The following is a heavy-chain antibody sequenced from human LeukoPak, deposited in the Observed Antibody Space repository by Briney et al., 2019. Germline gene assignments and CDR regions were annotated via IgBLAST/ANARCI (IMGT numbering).Heavy chain of an antibody. D-gene: IGHD3-22*01. CDR1: GGSISRHY. CDR2: VFYTGST. J-gene: IGHJ3*02. CDR3: ARDYYDSRGEAFDI. V-gene: IGHV4-59*11. Sequence: PSETLSLTCTVSGGSISRHYWSWIRQPPGKGLEWIGYVFYTGSTNYNPSLKSRVTISLDTSKNQSSLKLNSVTAADTAVYYCARDYYDSRGEAFDIWGQGTMVTVSS.